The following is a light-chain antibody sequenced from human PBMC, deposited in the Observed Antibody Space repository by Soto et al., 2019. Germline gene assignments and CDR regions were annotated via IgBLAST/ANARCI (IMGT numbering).Light chain of an antibody. Sequence: EIVLTKSPGTLSLSPGDRATLSCRASQSVSSNFLAWYQQKPGQAPRLLIYGASIRATGIPDRFSGSGSGTYFTLTIMRLEPEDFAMYFLHQYGSSPRTFGQGTKVEIK. CDR3: HQYGSSPRT. CDR1: QSVSSNF. J-gene: IGKJ1*01. CDR2: GAS. V-gene: IGKV3-20*01.